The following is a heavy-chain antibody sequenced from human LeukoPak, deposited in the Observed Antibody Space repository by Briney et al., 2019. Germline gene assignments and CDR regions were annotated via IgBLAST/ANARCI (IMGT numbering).Heavy chain of an antibody. V-gene: IGHV4-59*01. Sequence: SETVSLTCTVSGGSISSYYWSWIRQPPGKGLEWIGYIYYSGNTNYNPSLKSRVTISVDTSKKQFSLNLRSVTAADTAVYYCARTPTYYGSATYLDYWGQGTLVTVSS. D-gene: IGHD3-10*01. CDR1: GGSISSYY. J-gene: IGHJ4*02. CDR3: ARTPTYYGSATYLDY. CDR2: IYYSGNT.